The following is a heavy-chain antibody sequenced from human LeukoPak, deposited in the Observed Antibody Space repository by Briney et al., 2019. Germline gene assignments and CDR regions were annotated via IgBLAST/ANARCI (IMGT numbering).Heavy chain of an antibody. J-gene: IGHJ4*02. V-gene: IGHV3-30*02. CDR2: IRYNGSNK. CDR3: HNSLFYYSSGSYYEGGVFDF. Sequence: GGSLTLSCVASGFTFSSYGMHWVRQAPGQGLEWVAFIRYNGSNKYYADSVQGRSTLTRDTSTNTPSLQVTSLRAAGTPVNYFHNSLFYYSSGSYYEGGVFDFGGQGTLVTVSS. D-gene: IGHD3-10*01. CDR1: GFTFSSYG.